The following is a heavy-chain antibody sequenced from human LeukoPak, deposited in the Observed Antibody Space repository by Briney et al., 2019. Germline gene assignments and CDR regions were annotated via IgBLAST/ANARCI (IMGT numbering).Heavy chain of an antibody. V-gene: IGHV3-23*01. D-gene: IGHD3-10*01. Sequence: GGSLRLSCAASVFTFSTYAMSWVRQAPRKGLELVSTISTSGRSTYYADSVKGRFTISRDNSKNTLFLQMNSLRAEDTAVYYCAKGLNAYGSGSYSHLDAFDMWGQGTMVTVSS. CDR1: VFTFSTYA. CDR2: ISTSGRST. J-gene: IGHJ3*02. CDR3: AKGLNAYGSGSYSHLDAFDM.